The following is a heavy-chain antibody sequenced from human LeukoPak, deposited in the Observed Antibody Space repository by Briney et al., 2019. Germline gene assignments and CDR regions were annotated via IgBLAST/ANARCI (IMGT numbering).Heavy chain of an antibody. V-gene: IGHV3-30*18. CDR3: AKDLGSGSYCFDY. J-gene: IGHJ4*02. Sequence: GGSLRLSCAASGFTFSTYGMHWVRQAPGKGLEWVAVISYDGSNKYYADSVKGRFTISRDNSKNTLYLQMNSLRAEDTAVYYCAKDLGSGSYCFDYWGQGTLVTVSS. CDR2: ISYDGSNK. D-gene: IGHD3-10*01. CDR1: GFTFSTYG.